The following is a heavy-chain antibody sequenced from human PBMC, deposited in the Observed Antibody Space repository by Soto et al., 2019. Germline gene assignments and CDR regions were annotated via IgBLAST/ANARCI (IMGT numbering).Heavy chain of an antibody. CDR2: ISYDGSNK. CDR1: GFTFSSYG. Sequence: GGSLRLSCAASGFTFSSYGMHWVRQAPGKGLEWVALISYDGSNKYYADSVKGRFTISRDNSKNTLYLQMNSLTAEDTAVYYCAKRGSGHYSDLHYFDYWGQGTLVTVSS. J-gene: IGHJ4*02. D-gene: IGHD4-17*01. V-gene: IGHV3-30*18. CDR3: AKRGSGHYSDLHYFDY.